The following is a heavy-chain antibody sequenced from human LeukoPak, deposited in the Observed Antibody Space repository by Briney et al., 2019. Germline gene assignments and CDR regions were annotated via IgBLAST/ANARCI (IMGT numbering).Heavy chain of an antibody. CDR1: GFTFSSYW. CDR2: INSDGSST. D-gene: IGHD4-17*01. V-gene: IGHV3-74*01. J-gene: IGHJ4*02. Sequence: GGPLRLSCAASGFTFSSYWMYWVRQAPGKGLVWVSRINSDGSSTSYADSVKGRFTISRDNAKNTLYLQMNSLRAEDTAVYYCAKGFSTTVTRPFFDYWGQGTLVTVSS. CDR3: AKGFSTTVTRPFFDY.